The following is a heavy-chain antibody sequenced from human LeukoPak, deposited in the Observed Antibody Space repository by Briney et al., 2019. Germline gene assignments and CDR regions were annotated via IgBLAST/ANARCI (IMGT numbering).Heavy chain of an antibody. Sequence: GGSLRLSCAASGFDFSSNWIHWVRHAPGQGLVWVSRIKGDGISTNYADSVKGRFTISRDITKNTLYLQMNSLRAEDTGVYYCAKDHYWSIDYWGRGTLVTVSS. J-gene: IGHJ4*02. CDR3: AKDHYWSIDY. CDR2: IKGDGIST. CDR1: GFDFSSNW. D-gene: IGHD3-3*01. V-gene: IGHV3-74*01.